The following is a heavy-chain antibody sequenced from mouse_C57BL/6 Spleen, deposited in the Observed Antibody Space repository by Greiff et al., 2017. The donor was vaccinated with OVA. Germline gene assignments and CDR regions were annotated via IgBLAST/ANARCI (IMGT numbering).Heavy chain of an antibody. J-gene: IGHJ2*01. CDR3: TSTTVVARVDGY. D-gene: IGHD1-1*01. Sequence: EVQLQQSGAELVRPGASVKLSCTASGFNIKDDYMHWVKQRPEQGLEWIGWIDPENGDTEYASKFQGKATITADTSSNTAYLQLSSLTSEDTAVYYCTSTTVVARVDGYWGQGTTLTVSS. CDR1: GFNIKDDY. CDR2: IDPENGDT. V-gene: IGHV14-4*01.